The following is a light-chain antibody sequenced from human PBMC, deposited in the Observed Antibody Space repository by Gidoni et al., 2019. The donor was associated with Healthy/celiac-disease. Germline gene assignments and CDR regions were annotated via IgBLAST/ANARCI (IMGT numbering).Light chain of an antibody. Sequence: IQMNQSPSTLSASVGDRVTITCRASQSISSWFAWYQQKPGKAPKLLIYKASSLESGVPSRFSGSGSGTEFTFTISSLQPDDFATYYCQQYSSYSPTFGQGTKVEIK. V-gene: IGKV1-5*03. J-gene: IGKJ1*01. CDR2: KAS. CDR3: QQYSSYSPT. CDR1: QSISSW.